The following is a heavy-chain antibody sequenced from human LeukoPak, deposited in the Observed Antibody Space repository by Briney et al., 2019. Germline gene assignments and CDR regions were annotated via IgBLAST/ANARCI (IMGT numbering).Heavy chain of an antibody. V-gene: IGHV3-11*01. Sequence: GGSLRLSCAASGFIFSDYYMSWIRQAPGKGLEWVSYISSSGSFIYYADSVKGRFTISRDNAKNSLYLQMNSLRAEDTAVYYCARDYQGGYGDKTVDYWGQGTLVTVSS. D-gene: IGHD5-18*01. J-gene: IGHJ4*02. CDR2: ISSSGSFI. CDR3: ARDYQGGYGDKTVDY. CDR1: GFIFSDYY.